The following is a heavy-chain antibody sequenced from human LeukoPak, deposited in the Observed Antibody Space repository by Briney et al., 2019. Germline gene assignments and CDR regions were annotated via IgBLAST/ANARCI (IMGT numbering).Heavy chain of an antibody. CDR1: GFTFSSYS. V-gene: IGHV3-21*01. D-gene: IGHD4-17*01. Sequence: GGSLRLSCAASGFTFSSYSMNWVRQAPGKGLEWVSSISSSSSYIYYADSVMGRYTISRDNAKNSLYLQMNSLRADDTAVYYCARDGTVTTSYFDYWGQGTLVTVSS. J-gene: IGHJ4*02. CDR2: ISSSSSYI. CDR3: ARDGTVTTSYFDY.